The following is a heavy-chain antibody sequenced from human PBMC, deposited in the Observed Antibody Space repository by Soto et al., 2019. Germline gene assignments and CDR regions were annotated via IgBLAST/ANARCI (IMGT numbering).Heavy chain of an antibody. J-gene: IGHJ4*02. CDR3: AKLRSTSPTLILFDY. CDR2: ISGSGGST. D-gene: IGHD2-2*01. CDR1: GFTFSSYA. Sequence: EVQLLESGGGLVQPGGSLRLSCAASGFTFSSYAMIWVRQAPGTGLEWVSAISGSGGSTYYADSVKGRFTISRDNSKNTLYLQMNSLRAEDTAVYYCAKLRSTSPTLILFDYWGQGTLVTVSS. V-gene: IGHV3-23*01.